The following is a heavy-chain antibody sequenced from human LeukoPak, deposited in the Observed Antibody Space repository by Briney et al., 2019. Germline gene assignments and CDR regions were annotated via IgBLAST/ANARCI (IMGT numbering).Heavy chain of an antibody. J-gene: IGHJ4*02. V-gene: IGHV3-7*01. CDR2: IKQDGGET. CDR1: GFTFSSYW. D-gene: IGHD4-11*01. CDR3: AREDHSNYNY. Sequence: PGGSLRLSCAASGFTFSSYWMSWVRQAPGKGLEWVANIKQDGGETFYVDSVKGRFTISRDNAKNPLYLQMNSLRAEDTAVYYCAREDHSNYNYWGQGTLVTVSS.